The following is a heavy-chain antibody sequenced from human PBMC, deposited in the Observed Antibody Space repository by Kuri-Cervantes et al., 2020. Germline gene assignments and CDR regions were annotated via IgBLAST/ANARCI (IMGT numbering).Heavy chain of an antibody. CDR3: ARDGSSSWYGTSDY. J-gene: IGHJ4*02. D-gene: IGHD6-13*01. Sequence: GESLKISCAASGFTFNKAWMSWVRQAPGKGLVWVSRINSDGSSTSYADSVKGRFTISRDNAKNTLYLQMNSLRAEDTALYYCARDGSSSWYGTSDYWGQGTLVTVSS. V-gene: IGHV3-74*01. CDR1: GFTFNKAW. CDR2: INSDGSST.